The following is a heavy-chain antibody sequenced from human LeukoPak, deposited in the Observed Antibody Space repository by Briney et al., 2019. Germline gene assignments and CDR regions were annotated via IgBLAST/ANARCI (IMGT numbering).Heavy chain of an antibody. CDR2: ISGSGHST. J-gene: IGHJ4*02. D-gene: IGHD2-21*02. CDR3: AKGGYCDDDCSGGVFDY. Sequence: GGSLRLSCAASGFTFSSYAMSWVRQAPGKGLEWVSGISGSGHSTYYADSVKGRFTISRDNSKNTLYLQMNSLRAEDTAIYYCAKGGYCDDDCSGGVFDYWGQGPLVTVSS. V-gene: IGHV3-23*01. CDR1: GFTFSSYA.